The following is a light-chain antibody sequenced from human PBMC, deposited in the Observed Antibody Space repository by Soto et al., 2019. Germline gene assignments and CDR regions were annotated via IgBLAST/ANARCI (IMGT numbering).Light chain of an antibody. J-gene: IGLJ3*02. V-gene: IGLV4-60*02. CDR2: LEGSGSY. Sequence: QPVLTQSSSASASLGSSVKLTCTLSSGHSSYIIAWHQQQPGKAPRYLMKLEGSGSYNKGSGVPDRFSGSSSGADRYLTISNLQVEDEADYYCETWESNTHGWVFGGGTKLTVL. CDR1: SGHSSYI. CDR3: ETWESNTHGWV.